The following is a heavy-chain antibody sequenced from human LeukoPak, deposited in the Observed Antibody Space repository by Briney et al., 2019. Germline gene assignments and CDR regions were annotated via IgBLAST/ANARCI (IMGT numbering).Heavy chain of an antibody. Sequence: PGGSLRLSCAASGFTFSSYEMNWVRQAPGKGLEWVSHISSSGSTIYYADSVKGRFTISRDNAKNSLYLQMNSLRAEDTAVYYCARAFTAKGYGMDVWGQGTTVTVSS. CDR1: GFTFSSYE. CDR3: ARAFTAKGYGMDV. J-gene: IGHJ6*02. V-gene: IGHV3-48*03. CDR2: ISSSGSTI.